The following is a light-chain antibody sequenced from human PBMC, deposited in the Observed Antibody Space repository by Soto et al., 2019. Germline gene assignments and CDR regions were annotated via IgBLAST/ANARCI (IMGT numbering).Light chain of an antibody. Sequence: QSVLTQPPSASGTPGQRVTISCSGSSSNIGGRTVNWYQQLPGTAPRLLIFNNNQRPSGVPDRFSGSKSGTSASLAITGLQSEDESDYYCAAWDDSLTAHVFCVVTKLTVL. V-gene: IGLV1-44*01. CDR2: NNN. J-gene: IGLJ1*01. CDR3: AAWDDSLTAHV. CDR1: SSNIGGRT.